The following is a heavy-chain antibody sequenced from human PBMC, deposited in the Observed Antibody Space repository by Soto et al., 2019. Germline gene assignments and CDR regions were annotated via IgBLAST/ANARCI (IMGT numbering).Heavy chain of an antibody. J-gene: IGHJ6*02. CDR3: AGAGDGYNFYYYYYYGMVV. V-gene: IGHV4-4*07. Sequence: SETLSLTCTVSGGSISSYYWSWIRQPAGKGLEWIGRIYTSGSTNYNPSLKSRVTMSVDTSKNQFSLKLSSVTAADTAVYYCAGAGDGYNFYYYYYYGMVVWGQGTTVTVSS. D-gene: IGHD5-12*01. CDR1: GGSISSYY. CDR2: IYTSGST.